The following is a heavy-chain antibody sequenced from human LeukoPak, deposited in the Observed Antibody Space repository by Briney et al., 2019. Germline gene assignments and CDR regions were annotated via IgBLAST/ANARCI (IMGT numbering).Heavy chain of an antibody. CDR2: IRYDGSNK. D-gene: IGHD1-7*01. V-gene: IGHV3-30*02. CDR3: AKDPITGTYFDY. CDR1: GFTFSSYG. J-gene: IGHJ4*02. Sequence: GGSLRLSCAASGFTFSSYGMPWVRQAPGKGLEWVAFIRYDGSNKYYADSVKGRFTISRDNSKNTLYLQMNSLRAEDTAVYYCAKDPITGTYFDYWGQGTLVTVSS.